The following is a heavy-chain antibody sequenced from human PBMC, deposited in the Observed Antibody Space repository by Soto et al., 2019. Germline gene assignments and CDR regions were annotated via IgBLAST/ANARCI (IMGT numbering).Heavy chain of an antibody. CDR2: IYYSGST. Sequence: SETLSLTCTVSGGSISSGGYYWSWIRQHPGKGLEWIGYIYYSGSTYYNPSLKSRVTISVDTSKNQFSLKLSSVTAADTAVYYRARGFDYHGSGYAFDYWGQGTLVTVSS. V-gene: IGHV4-31*03. CDR3: ARGFDYHGSGYAFDY. D-gene: IGHD3-10*01. CDR1: GGSISSGGYY. J-gene: IGHJ4*02.